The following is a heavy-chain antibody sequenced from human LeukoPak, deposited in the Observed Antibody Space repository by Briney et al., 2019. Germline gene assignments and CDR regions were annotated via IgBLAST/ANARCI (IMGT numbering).Heavy chain of an antibody. Sequence: GGSLRLSCAASKFTFEAYSMHWVRQAPGKGLEWISSITSSNSYIYYADSVKGRFTISRDNAKNSLYLQMNSLSVEDTAVYFCARDIYYDILTGLFAYWGQGIMVTVSS. V-gene: IGHV3-21*01. CDR3: ARDIYYDILTGLFAY. J-gene: IGHJ4*02. CDR2: ITSSNSYI. CDR1: KFTFEAYS. D-gene: IGHD3-9*01.